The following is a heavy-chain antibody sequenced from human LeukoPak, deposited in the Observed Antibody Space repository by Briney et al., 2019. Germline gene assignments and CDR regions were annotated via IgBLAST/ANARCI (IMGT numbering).Heavy chain of an antibody. CDR1: GYTFTGYY. V-gene: IGHV1-2*02. Sequence: ASVKVSCKASGYTFTGYYMHWVRQAPGQGLEWMGWINPNSGGTNYAQKFQGRVTMTRDTSISTAYMELSRLRSDDTAVYYCARNRERIVVVTLDAFDIWGQGTMVTVSS. CDR2: INPNSGGT. D-gene: IGHD2-21*02. J-gene: IGHJ3*02. CDR3: ARNRERIVVVTLDAFDI.